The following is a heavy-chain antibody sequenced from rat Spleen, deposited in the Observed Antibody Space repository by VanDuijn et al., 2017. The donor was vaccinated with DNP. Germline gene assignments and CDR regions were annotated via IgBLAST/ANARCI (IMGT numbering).Heavy chain of an antibody. CDR1: GFTFSYYG. J-gene: IGHJ4*01. CDR2: ISASGGST. D-gene: IGHD1-2*01. Sequence: EVQLVESGGGLVQPGRSLKLSCAASGFTFSYYGMAWVRQAPKKGLEWVASISASGGSTSYRDSVKGRFTISRDNAQNTLYLQMSKLGSEDTAIYYCARGRLYPHYAMDAWGQGTSVTVSS. V-gene: IGHV5S13*01. CDR3: ARGRLYPHYAMDA.